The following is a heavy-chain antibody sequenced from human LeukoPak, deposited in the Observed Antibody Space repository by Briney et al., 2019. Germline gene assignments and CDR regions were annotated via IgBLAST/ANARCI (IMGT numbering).Heavy chain of an antibody. V-gene: IGHV3-11*01. CDR1: GFTFSDYY. Sequence: GGSLRLSCAASGFTFSDYYMSWIRQAPGKGLEWVSYISSSGSTIYYADSVKGRFTISRDNAKNSLYLQMNSPRAEDTAVYYCARDATRDRGFGELGFDYWGQGTLVTVSS. J-gene: IGHJ4*02. CDR2: ISSSGSTI. D-gene: IGHD3-10*01. CDR3: ARDATRDRGFGELGFDY.